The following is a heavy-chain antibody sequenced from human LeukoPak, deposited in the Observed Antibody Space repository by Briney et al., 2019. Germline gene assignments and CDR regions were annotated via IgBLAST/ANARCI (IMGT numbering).Heavy chain of an antibody. J-gene: IGHJ4*02. Sequence: GGSLRLSCAASGFTFSSYWMHWVRQAPGKGLVWVSRINSDGSSTSYADSVKGRFTISRDNSKNTLYLQMNSLRAEDTAVYYCAKVLSLRHFDWILYIDHWGQGTLVTVSS. D-gene: IGHD3-9*01. CDR3: AKVLSLRHFDWILYIDH. V-gene: IGHV3-74*01. CDR2: INSDGSST. CDR1: GFTFSSYW.